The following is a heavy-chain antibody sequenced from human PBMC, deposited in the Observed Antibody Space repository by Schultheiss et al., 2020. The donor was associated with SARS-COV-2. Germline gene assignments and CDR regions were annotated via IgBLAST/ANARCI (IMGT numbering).Heavy chain of an antibody. D-gene: IGHD6-19*01. J-gene: IGHJ3*02. CDR2: IWYDGSNK. Sequence: GGSLRLSCAASGFTFSSYGMHWVRQAPGKGLEWVAVIWYDGSNKYYADSVKGRFTISRDNSKNTLYLQMNSLRAEDTAVYYCAREGGWCAFDIWGQGTMVTVSS. V-gene: IGHV3-33*01. CDR1: GFTFSSYG. CDR3: AREGGWCAFDI.